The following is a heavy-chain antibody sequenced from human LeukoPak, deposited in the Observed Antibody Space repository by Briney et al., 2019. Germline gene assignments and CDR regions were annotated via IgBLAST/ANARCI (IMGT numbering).Heavy chain of an antibody. J-gene: IGHJ4*02. V-gene: IGHV1-46*01. CDR3: ARDFNVGGSGSYSGYYFDY. CDR2: INPSGGST. D-gene: IGHD1-26*01. Sequence: APVKVSCRASGYTFTSYYMHWVRQAPGQGLEWMGIINPSGGSTSYAQKFQGRVTMTRDTSTSTVYMELSSLRSEDTAVYYCARDFNVGGSGSYSGYYFDYWGQGTLVTVSS. CDR1: GYTFTSYY.